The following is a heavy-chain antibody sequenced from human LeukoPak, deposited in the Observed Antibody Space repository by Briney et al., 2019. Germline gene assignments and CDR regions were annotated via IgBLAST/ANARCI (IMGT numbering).Heavy chain of an antibody. CDR3: ARDDPEERITMVRGVRYGMDV. V-gene: IGHV3-7*01. CDR1: GFTFSTYW. D-gene: IGHD3-10*01. Sequence: GGSLRLSCAASGFTFSTYWMNWVRQAPGKGLEWVANIKHDGSEKYYVDSVKGRFTISRDNAKNSLYLQMNSLRAEDTAVYYCARDDPEERITMVRGVRYGMDVWGQGTTVTVSS. J-gene: IGHJ6*02. CDR2: IKHDGSEK.